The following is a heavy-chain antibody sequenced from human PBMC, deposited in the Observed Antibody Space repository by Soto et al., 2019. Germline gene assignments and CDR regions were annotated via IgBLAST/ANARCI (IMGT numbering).Heavy chain of an antibody. D-gene: IGHD2-15*01. Sequence: EVQLLESGGGLLQPGGSLRLSCTVSGFTFSSYAMSWVRQAPGKGLEWVSVISDSGSTTYYADSVKGRFTISRDNSKNTLYLQMNSLRAEDTAVYYCAKGGTGSCYSHSACWGQGSLVTVSS. CDR2: ISDSGSTT. CDR3: AKGGTGSCYSHSAC. CDR1: GFTFSSYA. V-gene: IGHV3-23*01. J-gene: IGHJ4*02.